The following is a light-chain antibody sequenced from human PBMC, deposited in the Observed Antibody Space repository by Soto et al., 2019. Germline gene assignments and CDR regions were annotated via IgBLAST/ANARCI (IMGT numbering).Light chain of an antibody. CDR2: GAS. CDR3: QQYNNWPPPWT. Sequence: EIVMTQSPATLSVSPGERATLSCRASQSVNDNLACYQQQTGQSPRLLMYGASTRATGIPPMFSGSGSGTNFSPPISSLQPEDFAVYYCQQYNNWPPPWTFGQGTKVEIK. CDR1: QSVNDN. V-gene: IGKV3-15*01. J-gene: IGKJ1*01.